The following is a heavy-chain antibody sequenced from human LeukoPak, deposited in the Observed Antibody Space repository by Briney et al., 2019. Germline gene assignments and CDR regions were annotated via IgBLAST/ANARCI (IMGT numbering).Heavy chain of an antibody. V-gene: IGHV3-53*01. CDR2: IYSDGSA. CDR3: ARGKVETGRYFYYYMDV. J-gene: IGHJ6*03. D-gene: IGHD4-23*01. CDR1: GFTFSSYS. Sequence: GGSLRLSCAASGFTFSSYSMNWVRQAPGKGLEWVSVIYSDGSAYYADSVKGRFTISRDNSKNTLHLQMNSLRAEDTAVYYCARGKVETGRYFYYYMDVWGKGTTVTVSS.